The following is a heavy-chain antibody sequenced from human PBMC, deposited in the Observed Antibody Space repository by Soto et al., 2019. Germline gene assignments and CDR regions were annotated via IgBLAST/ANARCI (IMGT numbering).Heavy chain of an antibody. V-gene: IGHV4-34*01. J-gene: IGHJ4*02. CDR3: ARERNLYCSGGSCPKIFDY. CDR2: INHSGST. D-gene: IGHD2-15*01. CDR1: GGSFSGYY. Sequence: QVQLQQWGAGLLKPSETLSLTCAVYGGSFSGYYWSWIRQPPGKGLEWIGEINHSGSTNYNPSLKGRVTISVDTSKNQFSLKLSSVTAADTAVYYCARERNLYCSGGSCPKIFDYWGQGTLVTVSS.